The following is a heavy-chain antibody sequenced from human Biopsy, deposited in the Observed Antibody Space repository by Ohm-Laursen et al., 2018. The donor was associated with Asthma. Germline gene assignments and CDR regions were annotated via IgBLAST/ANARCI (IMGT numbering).Heavy chain of an antibody. D-gene: IGHD2-15*01. Sequence: SDTLSLTCTVSGGSVSSGSYYWSWIRQPPGKGLAWVSYISYSGSTDYNPSLKSRLTISMDTSKNQFSRKLSSVTAADTAVYYCARVPTTLRYFDLWGRGTLVTVSS. CDR1: GGSVSSGSYY. CDR3: ARVPTTLRYFDL. V-gene: IGHV4-61*01. J-gene: IGHJ2*01. CDR2: ISYSGST.